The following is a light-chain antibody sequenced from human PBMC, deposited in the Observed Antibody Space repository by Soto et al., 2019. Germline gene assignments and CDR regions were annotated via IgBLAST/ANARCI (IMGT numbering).Light chain of an antibody. CDR2: EVD. CDR1: SIDDGGYNY. Sequence: QSALTQPPSASGSPGQSVTISCTGTSIDDGGYNYVSWYQHHPGKAPKLIIYEVDERPSGVPDRFSGSKSGNTASLTVSGLQAEDEADYYCSSYVGSNNFPYVYGTGTKLTVL. CDR3: SSYVGSNNFPYV. J-gene: IGLJ1*01. V-gene: IGLV2-8*01.